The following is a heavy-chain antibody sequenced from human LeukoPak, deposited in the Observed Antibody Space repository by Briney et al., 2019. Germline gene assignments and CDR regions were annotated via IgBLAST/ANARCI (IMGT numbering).Heavy chain of an antibody. CDR3: ARDIYCISPFCYTPFDY. Sequence: PGGSLRLSCAAPGFSFSDYSMNWVRQAPGKGLEFVSYISTSGDTTYYADSVMGRFTISRDNGKNSLYLQMNSLRAEDTAVYYCARDIYCISPFCYTPFDYWGQGTLVAVSS. D-gene: IGHD2-2*02. CDR2: ISTSGDTT. V-gene: IGHV3-48*01. J-gene: IGHJ4*02. CDR1: GFSFSDYS.